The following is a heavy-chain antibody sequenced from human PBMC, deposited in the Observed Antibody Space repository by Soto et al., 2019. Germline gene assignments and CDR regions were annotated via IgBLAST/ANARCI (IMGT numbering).Heavy chain of an antibody. Sequence: QVQLVQSGAEVKQPGSSVNVSCKTSGGTFSTYAIYWVRQAPGQGLEWMGAIFPLFGTADYAQKFQGRVTITADESTSTAYMELSSLRSEDTAVYYCARPKGSYSSGYYYFDYWGQGTLVTVSS. V-gene: IGHV1-69*01. J-gene: IGHJ4*02. CDR1: GGTFSTYA. D-gene: IGHD6-19*01. CDR2: IFPLFGTA. CDR3: ARPKGSYSSGYYYFDY.